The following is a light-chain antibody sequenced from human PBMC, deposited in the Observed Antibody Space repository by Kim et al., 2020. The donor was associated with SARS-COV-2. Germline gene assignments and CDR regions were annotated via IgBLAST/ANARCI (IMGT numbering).Light chain of an antibody. V-gene: IGKV3D-7*01. Sequence: PGEDVTLSCRASQSVSSSYLTWYQQKPGQAPRLLIYGASTRATGIPARFSGSGSGTDFTLTISSLQPEDFAVYYCQQDYNLLTFGGGTKLEI. CDR1: QSVSSSY. CDR3: QQDYNLLT. CDR2: GAS. J-gene: IGKJ4*01.